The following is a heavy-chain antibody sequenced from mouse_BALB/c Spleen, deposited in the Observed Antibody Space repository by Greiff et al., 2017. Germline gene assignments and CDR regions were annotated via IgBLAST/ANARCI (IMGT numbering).Heavy chain of an antibody. CDR1: GFSLSRYS. CDR2: IWGGGST. Sequence: VKVEESGPGLVAPSQSLSITCTVSGFSLSRYSVHWVRQPPGKGLEWLGMIWGGGSTDYNSALKSRLSISKDNSKSQVFLKMNSLQTDDTAMYYCARKGDYDVRAMDYWGQGTSVTVSS. J-gene: IGHJ4*01. D-gene: IGHD2-4*01. V-gene: IGHV2-6-4*01. CDR3: ARKGDYDVRAMDY.